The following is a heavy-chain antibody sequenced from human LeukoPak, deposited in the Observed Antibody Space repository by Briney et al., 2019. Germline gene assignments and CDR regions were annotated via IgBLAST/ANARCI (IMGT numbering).Heavy chain of an antibody. J-gene: IGHJ4*02. CDR3: ARDPLNWAADLWFGVDY. Sequence: ASVKVSCKASGYTFTSYGISWVRQAPGQGLEWMGWISAYNGNTNYAQKLQGRVTMTTDTSTSTAYMELRSLRSDDTAVYYCARDPLNWAADLWFGVDYWGQGTLVTVSS. V-gene: IGHV1-18*01. CDR2: ISAYNGNT. D-gene: IGHD3-10*01. CDR1: GYTFTSYG.